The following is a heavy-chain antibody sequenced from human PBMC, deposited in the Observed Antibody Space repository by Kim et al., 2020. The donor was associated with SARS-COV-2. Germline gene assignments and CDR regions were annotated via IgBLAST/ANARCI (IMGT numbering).Heavy chain of an antibody. Sequence: GGSLRLSCAASGFTFDDYAMHWVRQAPGKGLEWVSGISWNSGSIGYADSVKGRFTISRDNAKNSLYLQMNSLRAEDTALYYCAKDRIAAGDYYYYGMDVWGQGTTVTVSS. J-gene: IGHJ6*02. D-gene: IGHD6-13*01. CDR1: GFTFDDYA. CDR3: AKDRIAAGDYYYYGMDV. V-gene: IGHV3-9*01. CDR2: ISWNSGSI.